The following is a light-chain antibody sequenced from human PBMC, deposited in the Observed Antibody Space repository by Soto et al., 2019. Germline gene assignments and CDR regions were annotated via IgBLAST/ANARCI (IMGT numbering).Light chain of an antibody. V-gene: IGLV2-8*01. CDR1: SSDVGAYKY. Sequence: QSVLTQPPSASGSTGQSVTISCTGTSSDVGAYKYVSWYQQHPGKAPKLIIYEVSERPSGVPGRFSGSKSGSTASLTVSGRQAEDEADYYCSSTAGGGTVIFGGGTKLTV. J-gene: IGLJ2*01. CDR2: EVS. CDR3: SSTAGGGTVI.